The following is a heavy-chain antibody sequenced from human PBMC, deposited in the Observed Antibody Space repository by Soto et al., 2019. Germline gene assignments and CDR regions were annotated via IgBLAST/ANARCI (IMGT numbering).Heavy chain of an antibody. CDR2: INPDNGNK. J-gene: IGHJ5*02. CDR3: ARGIATGQLDP. V-gene: IGHV1-3*01. D-gene: IGHD6-13*01. Sequence: QVRLVQSGAEVKKPGASVKISCKASGYTFTRYTMNWVRQAPGQRLEWMGWINPDNGNKNSSQKFQDRVNITRDTSASTAYMDLSSWRSEDTAVYYCARGIATGQLDPWGQGALVTVSS. CDR1: GYTFTRYT.